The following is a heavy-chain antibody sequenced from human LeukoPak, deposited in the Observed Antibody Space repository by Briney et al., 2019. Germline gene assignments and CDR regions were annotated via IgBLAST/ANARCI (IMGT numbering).Heavy chain of an antibody. Sequence: ASETLSLTCAVYGGSFSGYYWSWIRQPPGKGLEWIGYIYYSGSTNYNPSLKSRVTISVDTSKNQFSLKLSSVTAADTAVYYCARDKEYYMDVWGKGTTVTVSS. CDR3: ARDKEYYMDV. J-gene: IGHJ6*03. V-gene: IGHV4-59*01. CDR2: IYYSGST. CDR1: GGSFSGYY.